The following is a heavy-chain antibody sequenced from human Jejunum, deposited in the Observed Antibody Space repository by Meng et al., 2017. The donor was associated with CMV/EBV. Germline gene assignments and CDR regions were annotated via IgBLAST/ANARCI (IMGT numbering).Heavy chain of an antibody. V-gene: IGHV1-46*01. CDR2: INPSGGST. Sequence: QVQLVQSGAEVKKPGASVKVSCKASKYTFTSYYIHWVRQAPGQGLEWMGIINPSGGSTSYAQKFQGRVTMTRDTSTSTVYMELSSLSSEDTAVYYCARDTVPTIFGVVLKNNWFDPWGQGTLVTVS. J-gene: IGHJ5*02. CDR3: ARDTVPTIFGVVLKNNWFDP. CDR1: KYTFTSYY. D-gene: IGHD3-3*01.